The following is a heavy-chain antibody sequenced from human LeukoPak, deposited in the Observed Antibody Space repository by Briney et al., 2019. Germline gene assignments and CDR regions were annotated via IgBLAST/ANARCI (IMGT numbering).Heavy chain of an antibody. J-gene: IGHJ4*02. CDR2: IYYSGTT. Sequence: PSETLSLTCTVSGGSISSSSYYWGWIRQPPGKGLEWIGSIYYSGTTNYNPSLRSRVTISVDTSRNHFSLKMNSVTAADTALYYCGYYYHITSHLHWGQGTLVTVSS. CDR1: GGSISSSSYY. D-gene: IGHD3-22*01. V-gene: IGHV4-39*02. CDR3: GYYYHITSHLH.